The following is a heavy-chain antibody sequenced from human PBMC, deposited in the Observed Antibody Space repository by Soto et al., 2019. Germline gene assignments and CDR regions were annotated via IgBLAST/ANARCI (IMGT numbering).Heavy chain of an antibody. CDR1: GGSISSGGYY. D-gene: IGHD3-10*01. CDR3: AREVGSYGSGSYYNLDYYYYYMDV. CDR2: IYYSGST. V-gene: IGHV4-31*03. J-gene: IGHJ6*03. Sequence: SETLSLTCTVSGGSISSGGYYWSWIRQHPGKGLEWIGYIYYSGSTYYNPSLKSRVTISLDTSKNQFSLKLSSVTAADTAVYYCAREVGSYGSGSYYNLDYYYYYMDVWGKGTTVTVSS.